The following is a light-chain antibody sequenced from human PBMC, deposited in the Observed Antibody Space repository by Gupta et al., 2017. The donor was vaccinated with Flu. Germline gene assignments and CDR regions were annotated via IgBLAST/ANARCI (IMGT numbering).Light chain of an antibody. CDR2: ENN. CDR1: GSNIGSNY. Sequence: QSVLTQPPSVPAAPRQRVTISCSGSGSNIGSNYVSWYHQLPGTAPKLLIYENNKRPSGIPDRFSGSKSGTSATLGITGLQTGDEADYYCGTWDSSLSAVVFGGGTKLTVL. J-gene: IGLJ2*01. V-gene: IGLV1-51*02. CDR3: GTWDSSLSAVV.